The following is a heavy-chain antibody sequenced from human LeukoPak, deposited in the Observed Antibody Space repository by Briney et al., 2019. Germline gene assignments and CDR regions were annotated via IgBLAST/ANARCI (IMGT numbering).Heavy chain of an antibody. CDR2: IYRSGST. CDR1: GYSISSGYY. J-gene: IGHJ6*03. Sequence: SETLSLTCTVSGYSISSGYYWVWIRQTPGKGLEWIGSIYRSGSTNYNPSLKSRVTISVDTSKNQFSLKVNSVTAADTALYYCARANWNYYYYYMDVWGKGTTVTVSS. CDR3: ARANWNYYYYYMDV. V-gene: IGHV4-38-2*02. D-gene: IGHD1-1*01.